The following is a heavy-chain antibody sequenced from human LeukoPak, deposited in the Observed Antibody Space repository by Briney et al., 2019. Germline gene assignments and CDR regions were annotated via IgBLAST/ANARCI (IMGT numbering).Heavy chain of an antibody. CDR1: GFTFSSYW. Sequence: GGSLRLSCAASGFTFSSYWMSWVRQAPGKGLEWVANIKQDGSEKYYVDSVKGRFTISRDNAKNSLYLQMNSLRAEDTAVYYCAREKYYYDSSGYYSFPYWGQGTLVTVSS. CDR3: AREKYYYDSSGYYSFPY. V-gene: IGHV3-7*01. CDR2: IKQDGSEK. J-gene: IGHJ4*02. D-gene: IGHD3-22*01.